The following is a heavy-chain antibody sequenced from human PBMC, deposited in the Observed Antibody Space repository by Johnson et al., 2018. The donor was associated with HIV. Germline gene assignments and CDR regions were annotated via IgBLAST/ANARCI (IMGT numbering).Heavy chain of an antibody. CDR1: GFTFSNAW. CDR2: IKSKTDGGTT. D-gene: IGHD2-15*01. V-gene: IGHV3-15*01. CDR3: ARDLRVVVAAPIGAATSHVFEI. Sequence: MLLVESGGGLVKPGGSLRLSCAASGFTFSNAWMSWVRQAPGKGLEWVGHIKSKTDGGTTDYAAPVKGRFTISREDSKNTLYLQMNSLRAEDTALYYCARDLRVVVAAPIGAATSHVFEIWGQGTMVTVSS. J-gene: IGHJ3*02.